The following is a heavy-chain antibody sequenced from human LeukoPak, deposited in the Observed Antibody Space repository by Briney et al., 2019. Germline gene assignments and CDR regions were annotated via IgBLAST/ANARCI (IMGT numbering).Heavy chain of an antibody. V-gene: IGHV3-15*01. Sequence: PGGSLRLSCGDSGITFSNTWMRWVRQAPGKGLEWVGRIKSKTDGGTTDYAAPVKGRFTISRDDSKNTPYLQMNSVKTEDTAVYYCAMRFGYFDCTIYDFDFRGQGTLVTVSS. D-gene: IGHD3-9*01. CDR1: GITFSNTW. CDR2: IKSKTDGGTT. CDR3: AMRFGYFDCTIYDFDF. J-gene: IGHJ4*02.